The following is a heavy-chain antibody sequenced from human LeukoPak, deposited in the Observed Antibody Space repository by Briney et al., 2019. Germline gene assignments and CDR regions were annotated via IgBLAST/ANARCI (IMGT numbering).Heavy chain of an antibody. J-gene: IGHJ5*02. CDR1: GGTFSSYA. Sequence: ASVKVPCKASGGTFSSYAISWVRQAPGQGLEWMGGNIPIFGTANYAQKFQGRVTITTDESTSTAYMELSSLRSEDTAVYYCASINSSSWFGYWFDPWGQGTLVTVSS. CDR2: NIPIFGTA. D-gene: IGHD6-13*01. CDR3: ASINSSSWFGYWFDP. V-gene: IGHV1-69*05.